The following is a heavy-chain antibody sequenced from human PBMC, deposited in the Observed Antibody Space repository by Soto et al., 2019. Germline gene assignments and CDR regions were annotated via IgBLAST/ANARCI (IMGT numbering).Heavy chain of an antibody. CDR1: GFTFSNYA. CDR2: ISGSGGST. J-gene: IGHJ2*01. CDR3: AKSFSGWYNGYFDL. D-gene: IGHD6-19*01. Sequence: GGSLRLSCAASGFTFSNYAMSWVRQAPGKGLEWVSAISGSGGSTYYADSVKGRFTISRDKSKNTLYLHMDSLRAEDTAVYYCAKSFSGWYNGYFDLWGRGTLVTVSS. V-gene: IGHV3-23*01.